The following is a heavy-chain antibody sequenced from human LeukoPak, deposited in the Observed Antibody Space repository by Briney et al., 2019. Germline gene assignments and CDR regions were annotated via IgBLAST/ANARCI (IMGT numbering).Heavy chain of an antibody. D-gene: IGHD6-19*01. J-gene: IGHJ3*02. Sequence: PSETLSLTCTVSGGSISSYYWSWIRQPAGKGLEWIGGIYTSGSTNYNPSLKSRVTMSVDTSKNQFSLKLSSVTAADTAVYYCARYSSGWYSDAFDIWGQGTMVTVSS. CDR1: GGSISSYY. V-gene: IGHV4-4*07. CDR2: IYTSGST. CDR3: ARYSSGWYSDAFDI.